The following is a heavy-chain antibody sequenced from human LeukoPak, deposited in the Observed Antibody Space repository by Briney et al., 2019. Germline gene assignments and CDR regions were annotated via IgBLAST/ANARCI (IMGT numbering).Heavy chain of an antibody. CDR1: GYTFTSYA. J-gene: IGHJ4*02. CDR3: ASPKVGATMGNFDY. V-gene: IGHV7-4-1*02. CDR2: INTNTGNP. Sequence: ASVKVSCKASGYTFTSYAMNWVRQAPGQGLEWMGWINTNTGNPTYAQGFTGRFVFSLDTSVSTAYLQISSLKAEDTAVYYCASPKVGATMGNFDYWGQGTLVTVSS. D-gene: IGHD1-26*01.